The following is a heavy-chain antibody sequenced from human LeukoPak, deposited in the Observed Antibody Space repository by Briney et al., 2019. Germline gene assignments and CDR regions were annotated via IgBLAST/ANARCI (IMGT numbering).Heavy chain of an antibody. D-gene: IGHD3-10*01. CDR1: GYTFTSYY. Sequence: GASVKVSCKASGYTFTSYYMHWVRQAPGQGLEWMGIINPSGGSTSYAQKFQGRVTMTRDTSTSTVYMELSSLRSEDTAVYYCARVSDSGSQAYFYYMDVWGKGTTVTISS. CDR2: INPSGGST. V-gene: IGHV1-46*01. J-gene: IGHJ6*03. CDR3: ARVSDSGSQAYFYYMDV.